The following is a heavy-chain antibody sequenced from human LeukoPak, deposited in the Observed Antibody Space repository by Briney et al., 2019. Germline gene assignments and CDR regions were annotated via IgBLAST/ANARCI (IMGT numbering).Heavy chain of an antibody. Sequence: GGSLRLSCAASGFTFSSYAMHWVRQAPGKGLEWVAVISYDGSNKYYADSVKGRFTISRDNSKNTLYLQMNSLRAEDTAVYYCAKPDYGDSFFDYWGQGTLVTVSS. D-gene: IGHD4-17*01. CDR2: ISYDGSNK. J-gene: IGHJ4*02. CDR3: AKPDYGDSFFDY. V-gene: IGHV3-30*04. CDR1: GFTFSSYA.